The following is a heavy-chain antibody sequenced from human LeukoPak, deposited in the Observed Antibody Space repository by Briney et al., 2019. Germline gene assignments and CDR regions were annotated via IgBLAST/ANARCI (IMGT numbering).Heavy chain of an antibody. V-gene: IGHV3-74*01. CDR2: INTDGTST. CDR1: GFNFSTYW. Sequence: GGSLRLSCEASGFNFSTYWMNWVRQAPGKGLVWVSRINTDGTSTSYADSVKGRFTISRDNAKNTLYLQMNSLRAEDTAVYYCVRGGPRRGAYFDYWGQGTLVTVSS. CDR3: VRGGPRRGAYFDY. J-gene: IGHJ4*02.